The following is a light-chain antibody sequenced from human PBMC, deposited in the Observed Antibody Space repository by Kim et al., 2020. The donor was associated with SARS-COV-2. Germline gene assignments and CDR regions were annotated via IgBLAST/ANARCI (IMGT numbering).Light chain of an antibody. J-gene: IGLJ2*01. Sequence: PGQSVTISCTGTSSDVGDYNYVSWYQQHPGKAPNLMIYEVSKRPSGVPDRFSGSKSGTTASLTVSGLQPDDEADYYCSSNAGSKKVFGGGTQLTVL. CDR3: SSNAGSKKV. CDR2: EVS. V-gene: IGLV2-8*01. CDR1: SSDVGDYNY.